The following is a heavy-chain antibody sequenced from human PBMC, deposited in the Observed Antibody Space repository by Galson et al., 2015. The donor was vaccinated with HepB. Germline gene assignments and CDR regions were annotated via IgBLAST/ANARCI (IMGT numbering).Heavy chain of an antibody. CDR2: IKEDGSEE. Sequence: SLRLSCAASGFTFSRDWMSWVRQAPGKGLEWVANIKEDGSEEYYVDSVKGRFTISRDNAKNSLYLQMNSLRAEDTAVYYCASSSVWYGSYFDYWGQGTLVTVSS. V-gene: IGHV3-7*03. CDR3: ASSSVWYGSYFDY. CDR1: GFTFSRDW. J-gene: IGHJ4*02. D-gene: IGHD6-19*01.